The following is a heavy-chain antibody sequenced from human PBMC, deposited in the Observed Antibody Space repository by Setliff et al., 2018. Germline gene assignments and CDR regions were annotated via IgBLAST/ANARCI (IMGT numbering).Heavy chain of an antibody. V-gene: IGHV1-2*04. CDR3: ASSDGFPARDY. Sequence: EASVKVSCKASGYTFTSYGISWVRQAPGQGLEWMGWINPNSGGTNYAQKFQGWVTMTRDTSISTAYMELSRLRSDDTAVYYCASSDGFPARDYWDQGTLVTVSS. D-gene: IGHD2-2*01. J-gene: IGHJ4*02. CDR1: GYTFTSYG. CDR2: INPNSGGT.